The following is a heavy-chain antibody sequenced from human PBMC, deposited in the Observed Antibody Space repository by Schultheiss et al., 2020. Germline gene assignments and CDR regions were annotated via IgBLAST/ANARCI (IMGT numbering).Heavy chain of an antibody. CDR3: GTSFV. V-gene: IGHV3-23*01. CDR1: GFSFSTYA. J-gene: IGHJ4*02. D-gene: IGHD2-21*01. CDR2: VSGTGDST. Sequence: GGSLRLSCAASGFSFSTYAMTWVRQAPGKGLEWVSRVSGTGDSTWYADFVEGRFTISRDNSKNTFYLQMNNLRAEDTAVYYCGTSFVGGQGTLVTVSS.